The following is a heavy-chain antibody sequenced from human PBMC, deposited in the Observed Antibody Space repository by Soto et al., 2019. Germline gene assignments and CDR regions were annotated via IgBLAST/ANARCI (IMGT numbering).Heavy chain of an antibody. J-gene: IGHJ6*03. Sequence: EVQLVESGGGLVQPGGSLRLSCAASGFTFSSYSMNWVRQAPGKGLEWVSYISSSSSTIYYADSVKGRFTISRDNAKNSLYLQMNSLRAEDTAVYYYARATYYDFWSGYQARPRYYMDVWGKGTTVTVSS. D-gene: IGHD3-3*01. CDR2: ISSSSSTI. V-gene: IGHV3-48*01. CDR3: ARATYYDFWSGYQARPRYYMDV. CDR1: GFTFSSYS.